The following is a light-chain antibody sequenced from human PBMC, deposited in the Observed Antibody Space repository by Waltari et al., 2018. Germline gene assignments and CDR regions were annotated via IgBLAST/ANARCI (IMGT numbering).Light chain of an antibody. CDR1: SSYVGGYSY. CDR2: DVS. J-gene: IGLJ3*02. Sequence: QSALTQPRSVSGSPGQSVTISCTGTSSYVGGYSYVSWYQQRPGKAPKLMIYDVSKRPSGVPDRFSGSKSGNTASLTISGLQAEDETDYYCCSYAGSYTWVFGGGTKLTVL. CDR3: CSYAGSYTWV. V-gene: IGLV2-11*01.